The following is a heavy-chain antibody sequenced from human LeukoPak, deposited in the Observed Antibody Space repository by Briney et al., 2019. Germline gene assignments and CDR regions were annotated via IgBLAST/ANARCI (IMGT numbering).Heavy chain of an antibody. CDR3: ARNARYSSSWYSYYYYYMDV. V-gene: IGHV4-61*02. CDR2: IYTSGST. CDR1: GGSISSGSYY. J-gene: IGHJ6*03. Sequence: TSQTLSLTCTVSGGSISSGSYYWSWIRQPAGKGLEWIGRIYTSGSTNYNPSLKSRVTISVDTSKNQFSLKLSSVTAADTAVYYCARNARYSSSWYSYYYYYMDVWGKGTTVTISS. D-gene: IGHD6-13*01.